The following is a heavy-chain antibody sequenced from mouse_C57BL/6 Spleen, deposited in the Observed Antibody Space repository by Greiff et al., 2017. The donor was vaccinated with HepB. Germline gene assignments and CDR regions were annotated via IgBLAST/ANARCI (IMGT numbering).Heavy chain of an antibody. CDR1: GYSFTGYY. Sequence: VQLQQPGPELVKPGASVKISCKASGYSFTGYYMNWVKQSPEKSLEWIGEINPSTGGTTYNQKFKAKATLTVDKSSSTAYMQLKSLTSEDSAVYYWARGQLRLRHFAYWGQGTLVTVSA. CDR2: INPSTGGT. V-gene: IGHV1-42*01. CDR3: ARGQLRLRHFAY. J-gene: IGHJ3*01. D-gene: IGHD3-2*02.